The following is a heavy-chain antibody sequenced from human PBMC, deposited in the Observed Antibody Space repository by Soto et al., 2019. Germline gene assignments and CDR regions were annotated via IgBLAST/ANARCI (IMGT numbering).Heavy chain of an antibody. Sequence: QLQLQESGPGLVKPSETLSLTCTVSGGSISSSSYYWGWIRQPPGKGLEWIGSIYYSGSTYYNPSLKSRVTISVDTSKSHFALKLSSVTAADTAVYYCARQSNDFWSGYYHDYWGQGTLVTVSS. J-gene: IGHJ4*02. V-gene: IGHV4-39*01. CDR3: ARQSNDFWSGYYHDY. CDR1: GGSISSSSYY. CDR2: IYYSGST. D-gene: IGHD3-3*01.